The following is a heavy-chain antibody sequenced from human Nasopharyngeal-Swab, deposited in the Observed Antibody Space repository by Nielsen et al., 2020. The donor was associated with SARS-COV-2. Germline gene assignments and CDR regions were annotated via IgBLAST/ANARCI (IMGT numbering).Heavy chain of an antibody. J-gene: IGHJ4*02. D-gene: IGHD3-9*01. V-gene: IGHV3-30*04. CDR1: GFTFSSYP. CDR2: ISYGGGDE. Sequence: GESLKISCAASGFTFSSYPMQWVRRAPGKGLEWVSVISYGGGDEHYADSVTGRFTISRDNSKNTLYLQMNSLTVDDTAVYYCARSYNPGGFGWLLSNDWGQGTLVTVSS. CDR3: ARSYNPGGFGWLLSND.